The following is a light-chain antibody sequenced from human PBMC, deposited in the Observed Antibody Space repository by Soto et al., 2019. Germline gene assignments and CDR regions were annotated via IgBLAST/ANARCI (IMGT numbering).Light chain of an antibody. V-gene: IGKV3D-20*02. Sequence: EIILTQSPDTLSLSPGERATLSCSASQTVSSNYLAWCQQRPGQAPRLLFYDASTRATGISARFSGSGSGTDFTLTISSLEPEDFAVYYCQQRSNWPLTFGGGTKVDIK. CDR2: DAS. CDR3: QQRSNWPLT. J-gene: IGKJ4*01. CDR1: QTVSSNY.